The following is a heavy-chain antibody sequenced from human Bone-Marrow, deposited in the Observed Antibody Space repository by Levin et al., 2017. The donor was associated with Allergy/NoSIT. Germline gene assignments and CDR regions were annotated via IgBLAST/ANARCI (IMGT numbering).Heavy chain of an antibody. Sequence: QSGGSLRLSCAASGLNFRGYWMHWVRQAPGEGLVWVSRISTDGSRTMYADSVEGRFTISRDNAKNTLYLDMNSLRVEDTAVYYCASEYYGVLTGYYYDYWGQGTLVTVSS. CDR2: ISTDGSRT. CDR3: ASEYYGVLTGYYYDY. V-gene: IGHV3-74*03. D-gene: IGHD3-9*01. J-gene: IGHJ4*02. CDR1: GLNFRGYW.